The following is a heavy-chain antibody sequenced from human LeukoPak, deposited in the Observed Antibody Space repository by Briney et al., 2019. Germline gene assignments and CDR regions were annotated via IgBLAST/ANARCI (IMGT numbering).Heavy chain of an antibody. CDR2: INPNSGGT. D-gene: IGHD3-22*01. Sequence: ASVKVSCNTSGYTFTAYYMHWVRQAPGQGLEWVGWINPNSGGTNYAQKFQGRVTMTRDTSISTTYLEMRRLKSDDTAVYYCARGRYYDSSPSGDSWGQGTLVTVSS. CDR1: GYTFTAYY. CDR3: ARGRYYDSSPSGDS. J-gene: IGHJ4*02. V-gene: IGHV1-2*02.